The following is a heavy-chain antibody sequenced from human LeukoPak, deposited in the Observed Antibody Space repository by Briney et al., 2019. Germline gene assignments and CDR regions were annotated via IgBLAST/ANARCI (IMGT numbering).Heavy chain of an antibody. V-gene: IGHV4-39*07. CDR3: ARSPSILWWAFDY. CDR1: GGSISSSSYY. D-gene: IGHD2-21*01. CDR2: IYYSGST. Sequence: SETLSLTCTVSGGSISSSSYYWGWIRQPPGKGLEWIGSIYYSGSTYYNPSLKSRVTISVDTSKNQFSLKLSSVTAADTAVYYCARSPSILWWAFDYWGQGTLVTVSS. J-gene: IGHJ4*02.